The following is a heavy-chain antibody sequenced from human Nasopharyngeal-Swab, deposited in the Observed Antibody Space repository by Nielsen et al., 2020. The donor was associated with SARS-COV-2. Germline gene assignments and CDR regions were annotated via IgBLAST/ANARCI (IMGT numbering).Heavy chain of an antibody. D-gene: IGHD3-10*01. Sequence: ASVKVSCKVSGYTLTELSMHWVRQAPGKGLEWMGGFDPEDGETIYAQKFQGRVTMTEGTSTDTAYMELSSLRSEDTAVYYCATDSPYGSGSYHYYYYYGMDVWGQGTTVTVSS. J-gene: IGHJ6*02. CDR3: ATDSPYGSGSYHYYYYYGMDV. CDR1: GYTLTELS. CDR2: FDPEDGET. V-gene: IGHV1-24*01.